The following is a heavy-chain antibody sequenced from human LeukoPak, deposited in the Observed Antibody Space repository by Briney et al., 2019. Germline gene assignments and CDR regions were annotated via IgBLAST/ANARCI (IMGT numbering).Heavy chain of an antibody. Sequence: GGSLRLSCAASGFTFSSYSMNWVRQAPGKGLEWVSYISSSSSTIYYADSVKGRFTIPRDNAKNSLYLQMNSLRAEDTAVYYCARGAYYYDSSGYSDYWGQGTLVTVSS. D-gene: IGHD3-22*01. V-gene: IGHV3-48*01. CDR3: ARGAYYYDSSGYSDY. CDR1: GFTFSSYS. CDR2: ISSSSSTI. J-gene: IGHJ4*02.